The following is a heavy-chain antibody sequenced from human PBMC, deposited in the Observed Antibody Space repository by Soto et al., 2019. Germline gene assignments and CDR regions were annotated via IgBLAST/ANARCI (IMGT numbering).Heavy chain of an antibody. D-gene: IGHD3-22*01. CDR3: ARVGRYYDSSGRPGPGFDY. J-gene: IGHJ4*02. Sequence: SETLSLTCAVYGGSFSGYYWSWIRQPPGKGLEWIGEINHSGSTNYNPSLKSRVTISVDTSKNQFSLKLSSVTAADTAVYYCARVGRYYDSSGRPGPGFDYWGQGTLVTVSS. V-gene: IGHV4-34*01. CDR1: GGSFSGYY. CDR2: INHSGST.